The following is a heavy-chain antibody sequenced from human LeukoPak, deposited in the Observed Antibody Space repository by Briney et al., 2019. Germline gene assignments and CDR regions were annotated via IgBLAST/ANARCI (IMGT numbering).Heavy chain of an antibody. CDR2: ISGSGGST. CDR3: AKFSGSWYLDY. CDR1: GLTFSSYA. J-gene: IGHJ4*02. Sequence: GGSLRLSCAASGLTFSSYAMSWVRQAPGKGLEWVSAISGSGGSTYYADSVKGRFTISRDNSKNTLFLQMNSLRAEDTAVYYCAKFSGSWYLDYWGQGTLVTVSS. D-gene: IGHD6-13*01. V-gene: IGHV3-23*01.